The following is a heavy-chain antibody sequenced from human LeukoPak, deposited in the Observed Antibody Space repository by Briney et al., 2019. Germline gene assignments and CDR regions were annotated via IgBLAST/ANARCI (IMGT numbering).Heavy chain of an antibody. J-gene: IGHJ4*02. V-gene: IGHV1-2*02. D-gene: IGHD3-22*01. CDR1: GYTFTGYY. Sequence: ASVKVSCKASGYTFTGYYMHWVRQAPGQGLEWMGWINPNSGGTNYAQKFQGRVTMTRDTSIRTAYMELSRLRSDDTAVYYCARAAGRRSYDSSGYYYYFDYWGQGTLVTVSS. CDR3: ARAAGRRSYDSSGYYYYFDY. CDR2: INPNSGGT.